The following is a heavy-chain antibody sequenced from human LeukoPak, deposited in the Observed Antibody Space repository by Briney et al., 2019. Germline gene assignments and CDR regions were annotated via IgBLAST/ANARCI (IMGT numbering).Heavy chain of an antibody. CDR2: ISSSSSYI. CDR1: GFTFSSYS. D-gene: IGHD4-17*01. V-gene: IGHV3-21*04. CDR3: AKGQRFYGEYYFDD. Sequence: GGSLRLSCAASGFTFSSYSMNWVRQAPGKGLEWVPSISSSSSYIYYADSVKGRFTISRDNAKNSLYLQMNSLRAEDTAVYYCAKGQRFYGEYYFDDWGQGTLVTVSS. J-gene: IGHJ4*02.